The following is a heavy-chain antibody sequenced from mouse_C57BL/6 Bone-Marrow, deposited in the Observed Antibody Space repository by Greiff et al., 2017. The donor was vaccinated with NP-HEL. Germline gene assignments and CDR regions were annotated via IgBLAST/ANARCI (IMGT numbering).Heavy chain of an antibody. CDR3: TLIYYGNYVLY. J-gene: IGHJ2*01. CDR1: GFNIKDDY. V-gene: IGHV14-4*01. CDR2: IDPENGDT. D-gene: IGHD2-1*01. Sequence: VQLQQSGAELVRPGASVKLSCTASGFNIKDDYMHWVKQRPEQGLEWIGWIDPENGDTEYASKFQGKATITADTSSHTAYLQLSSLTSEDTAVYYCTLIYYGNYVLYWGQGTTLTVSS.